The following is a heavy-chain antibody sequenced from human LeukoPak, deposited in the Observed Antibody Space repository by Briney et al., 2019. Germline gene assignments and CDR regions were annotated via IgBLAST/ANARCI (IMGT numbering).Heavy chain of an antibody. CDR2: IYYSGST. D-gene: IGHD6-6*01. CDR1: GGSISSGDYY. CDR3: ARDRSIAATRVYYGMDV. J-gene: IGHJ6*02. Sequence: PSETLSLTCTVSGGSISSGDYYWSWIRQPPGKGLEWIGYIYYSGSTYYNPSLKSRVTISVDTSKNQFSLKLSSVTAADTAVYYCARDRSIAATRVYYGMDVWGQGTTVTVSS. V-gene: IGHV4-30-4*01.